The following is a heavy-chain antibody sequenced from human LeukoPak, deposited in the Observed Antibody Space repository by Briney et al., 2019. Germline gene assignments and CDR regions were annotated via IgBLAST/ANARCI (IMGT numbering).Heavy chain of an antibody. D-gene: IGHD7-27*01. V-gene: IGHV3-11*01. Sequence: AGESLKISCAASGFTFSHHYMSWIRQAPGKGLEWISYITRSGAFYADSVKGRFTISRDNAKNSLYLQMNSLRVEDTAVYYCARDGDTTSKVDYLGQGTLVTVSS. CDR1: GFTFSHHY. CDR2: ITRSGA. CDR3: ARDGDTTSKVDY. J-gene: IGHJ4*02.